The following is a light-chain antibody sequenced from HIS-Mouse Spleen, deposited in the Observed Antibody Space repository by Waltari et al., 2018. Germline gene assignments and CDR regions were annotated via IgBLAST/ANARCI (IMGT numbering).Light chain of an antibody. CDR2: WAS. CDR3: QQYYSTPT. Sequence: DIVMTQSPDSLAGPLGEKATINCKSSQSVLYSSNNKNYLAWYQQKPGQPPKLLIYWASTRESGVPDRFSGSGSGTDFTLTISSLQAEDVAVYYCQQYYSTPTFGQGTKVEIK. CDR1: QSVLYSSNNKNY. V-gene: IGKV4-1*01. J-gene: IGKJ1*01.